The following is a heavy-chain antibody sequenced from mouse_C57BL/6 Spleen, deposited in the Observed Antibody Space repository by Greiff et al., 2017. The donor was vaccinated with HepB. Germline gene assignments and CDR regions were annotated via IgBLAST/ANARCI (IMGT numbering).Heavy chain of an antibody. Sequence: VQRVESGAELVRPGTSVKMSCKASGYTFTNYWIGWAKQRPGHGLEWIGDIYPGGGYTNYNEKFKGKATLTADKSSSTAYMQFSSLTSEDSAIYYCARYYYGSRSYWYFDVWGTGTTVTVSS. D-gene: IGHD1-1*01. J-gene: IGHJ1*03. CDR1: GYTFTNYW. CDR3: ARYYYGSRSYWYFDV. CDR2: IYPGGGYT. V-gene: IGHV1-63*01.